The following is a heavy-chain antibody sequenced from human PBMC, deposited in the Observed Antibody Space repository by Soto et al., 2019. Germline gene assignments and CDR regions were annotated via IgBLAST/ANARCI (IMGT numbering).Heavy chain of an antibody. V-gene: IGHV3-21*01. D-gene: IGHD3-3*01. CDR1: GFTFSSYS. J-gene: IGHJ6*03. Sequence: EAQLVESGGGLVKPGGSLRLSCAASGFTFSSYSMNWVRQAPGKGLEWVSSISSSSSYIYYADSVKGRFTISRDNAKNSLYLQMNSLRAEDTAVYYCARVVGYDFWSGRGKYYYYMDVWGKGTTVTVSS. CDR3: ARVVGYDFWSGRGKYYYYMDV. CDR2: ISSSSSYI.